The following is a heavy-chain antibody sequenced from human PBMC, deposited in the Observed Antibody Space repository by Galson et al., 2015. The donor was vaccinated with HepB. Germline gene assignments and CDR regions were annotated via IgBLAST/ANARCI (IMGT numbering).Heavy chain of an antibody. J-gene: IGHJ4*02. CDR1: GFIFSNYW. CDR3: ASNYVLDY. V-gene: IGHV3-7*03. Sequence: SLRLSCAASGFIFSNYWMNWVRQFPGKGLEWVAKINENGSEKYYVDSVRGRFTLSRDNAKNSLYLQMNSLRAEDTAVYYCASNYVLDYGGQGTLVTVSS. CDR2: INENGSEK. D-gene: IGHD3-16*01.